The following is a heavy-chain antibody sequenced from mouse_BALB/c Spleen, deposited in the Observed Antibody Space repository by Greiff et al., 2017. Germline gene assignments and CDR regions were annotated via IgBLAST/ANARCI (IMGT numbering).Heavy chain of an antibody. V-gene: IGHV5-4*02. CDR2: ISDGGSYT. D-gene: IGHD2-10*01. J-gene: IGHJ2*01. CDR3: ARDGLPPY. CDR1: GFTFSDYY. Sequence: EVQRVESGGGLVKPGGSLKLSCAASGFTFSDYYMYWVRQTPEKRLEWVATISDGGSYTYYPDSVKGRFTISRDNAKNNLYLQMSSLKSEDTAMYYCARDGLPPYWGQGTTLTVSS.